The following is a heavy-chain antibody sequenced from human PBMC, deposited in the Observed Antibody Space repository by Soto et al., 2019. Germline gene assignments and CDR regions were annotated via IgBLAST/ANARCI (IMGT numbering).Heavy chain of an antibody. Sequence: ASVKVSCKGSGYTFTRYAMHWVRQAPGQRIEWMGWINAGNGNTKYSQKFQGRVTFTRDTSANTAYMELSSLISEDTAVYYCARPKDYDDCLDLWGQGTLVTVSS. CDR2: INAGNGNT. V-gene: IGHV1-3*01. J-gene: IGHJ4*02. D-gene: IGHD3-22*01. CDR3: ARPKDYDDCLDL. CDR1: GYTFTRYA.